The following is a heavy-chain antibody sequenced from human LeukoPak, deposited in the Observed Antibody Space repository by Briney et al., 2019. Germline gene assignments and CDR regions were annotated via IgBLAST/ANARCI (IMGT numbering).Heavy chain of an antibody. J-gene: IGHJ5*02. Sequence: SETLSLTCTVSGGSISSSTYYWAWIRQPPGQGLEYIGSIYYSGNTYYNPSLKSRVTMAVDTSKNQFSLKLSSVTAADTAVYYCAKSLYGSGSYYNWFDPWGQGTLVTDSS. CDR2: IYYSGNT. CDR3: AKSLYGSGSYYNWFDP. V-gene: IGHV4-39*01. CDR1: GGSISSSTYY. D-gene: IGHD3-10*01.